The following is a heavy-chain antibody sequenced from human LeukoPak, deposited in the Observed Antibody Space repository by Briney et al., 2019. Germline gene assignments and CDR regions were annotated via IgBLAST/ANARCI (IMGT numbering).Heavy chain of an antibody. D-gene: IGHD4-17*01. CDR2: ISYDGSNK. J-gene: IGHJ3*02. V-gene: IGHV3-30*19. CDR3: ARVTTVIPDGFDI. Sequence: RGSLRLSCAASGFTFSSYGMHWVRQAPGKGLEWVAAISYDGSNKYYGDSVKGRFTISRDNSKNILYLQMNSLRAEDTAVYYCARVTTVIPDGFDIWGQATMVTVSS. CDR1: GFTFSSYG.